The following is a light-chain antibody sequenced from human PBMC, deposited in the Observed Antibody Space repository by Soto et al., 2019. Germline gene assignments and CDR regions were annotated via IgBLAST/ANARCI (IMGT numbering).Light chain of an antibody. J-gene: IGLJ1*01. CDR1: SSDVGAYNY. CDR3: SSYTTSLTYV. Sequence: QSVLTQPASVSGSPGQSITISCTGTSSDVGAYNYVSWYQQHPGKVPKLMIYDVSSRPSGVSDRFSGSKSGNTASLTISGLQAEDEADYYCSSYTTSLTYVFGTGTKLTV. CDR2: DVS. V-gene: IGLV2-14*03.